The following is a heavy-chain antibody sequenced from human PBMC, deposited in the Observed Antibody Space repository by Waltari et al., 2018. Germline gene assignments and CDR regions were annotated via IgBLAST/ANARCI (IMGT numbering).Heavy chain of an antibody. CDR1: GGSISSYY. Sequence: QVQLQESGPGLVKPSETLSLTCPVSGGSISSYYWRWIRQPPGKGLEWIGYIYYSGSTNYNPSLKSRVTISVDTSKNQFSLKLSSVTAADTAVYYCARAGRGIAARPEVDWFDPWGQGTLVTVSS. D-gene: IGHD6-6*01. J-gene: IGHJ5*02. CDR2: IYYSGST. CDR3: ARAGRGIAARPEVDWFDP. V-gene: IGHV4-59*01.